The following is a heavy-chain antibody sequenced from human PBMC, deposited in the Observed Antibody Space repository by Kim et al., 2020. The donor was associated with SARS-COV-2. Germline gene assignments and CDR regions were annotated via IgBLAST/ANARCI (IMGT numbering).Heavy chain of an antibody. CDR1: GFTFSSYG. V-gene: IGHV3-30*18. D-gene: IGHD3-22*01. CDR2: ISYDGSNK. J-gene: IGHJ4*02. Sequence: GGSLRLSCAASGFTFSSYGMHWVRQAPGKGLEWVAVISYDGSNKYYADSVKGRFTISRDTSKNTLYLQMNSLRAEDTAVYYCAKDYYDSSGYPGDYWGQG. CDR3: AKDYYDSSGYPGDY.